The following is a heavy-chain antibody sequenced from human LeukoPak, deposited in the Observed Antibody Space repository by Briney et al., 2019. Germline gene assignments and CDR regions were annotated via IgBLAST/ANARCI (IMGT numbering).Heavy chain of an antibody. CDR3: AKTSGVVVPAAMINY. D-gene: IGHD2-2*01. Sequence: SGGSLGLSCAASGFTFSSYAMSWVRQAPGKGLEWVSAISGSGGSTYYADSVKGRFTISRDNSKNTLYLQMNSLRAEDTAVYYCAKTSGVVVPAAMINYWGQGTLVTVSS. V-gene: IGHV3-23*01. CDR2: ISGSGGST. J-gene: IGHJ4*02. CDR1: GFTFSSYA.